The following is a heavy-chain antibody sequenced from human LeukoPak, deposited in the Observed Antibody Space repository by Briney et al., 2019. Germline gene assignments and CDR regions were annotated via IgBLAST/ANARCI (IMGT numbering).Heavy chain of an antibody. CDR1: GGSISSYY. CDR3: ARLTIFGVVSTDY. Sequence: SETLSLTCTVSGGSISSYYWSWIRQPPGKGLEWIGEISHSGSTNYNPSLKSRVTISVDTSKNQFSLKLSSVTAADTAVYYCARLTIFGVVSTDYWGQGTLVTVSS. J-gene: IGHJ4*02. D-gene: IGHD3-3*01. V-gene: IGHV4-34*01. CDR2: ISHSGST.